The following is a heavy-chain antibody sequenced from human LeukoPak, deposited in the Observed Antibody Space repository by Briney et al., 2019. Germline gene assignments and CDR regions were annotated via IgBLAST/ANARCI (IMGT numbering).Heavy chain of an antibody. V-gene: IGHV3-30*03. CDR3: ARPVGATPDAFDI. CDR2: ISYDGSNK. D-gene: IGHD1-26*01. CDR1: GFTFSSYG. Sequence: GGSLRLSCAASGFTFSSYGMHWVRQAPGKGLEWVAVISYDGSNKYYADSVKGRFTISRDNSKNTLYLQMNSLRAEDTAVYYCARPVGATPDAFDIWGQGTMVTVSS. J-gene: IGHJ3*02.